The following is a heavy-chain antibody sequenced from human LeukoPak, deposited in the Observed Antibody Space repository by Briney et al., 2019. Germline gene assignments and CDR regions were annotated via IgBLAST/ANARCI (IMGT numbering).Heavy chain of an antibody. J-gene: IGHJ4*02. V-gene: IGHV3-23*01. Sequence: GGSLRLSCAASGFTFSNYAMNWVRQAPGKGLEWVAGISGTGGSTHYADSVKGRFTISRDNSKNTLYLQMNSLRAEDTAVYYCAREGRDYDILTGYSAFDYWGQGTLVTVSS. CDR3: AREGRDYDILTGYSAFDY. CDR2: ISGTGGST. D-gene: IGHD3-9*01. CDR1: GFTFSNYA.